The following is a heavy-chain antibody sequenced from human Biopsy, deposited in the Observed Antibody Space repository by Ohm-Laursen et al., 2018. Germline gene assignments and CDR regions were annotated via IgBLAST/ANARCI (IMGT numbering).Heavy chain of an antibody. J-gene: IGHJ3*02. CDR2: ISSRSSDI. D-gene: IGHD1-1*01. Sequence: GSLRLSCAAFGFIFSTYTMNWVRQAPGEGLEWVSSISSRSSDIYYADSVKGRFTISRDNAKNTLYLQMNSLGVEDSAVYYCARDIYYITNWRAFDMWGQGTMVTVAS. CDR1: GFIFSTYT. V-gene: IGHV3-21*01. CDR3: ARDIYYITNWRAFDM.